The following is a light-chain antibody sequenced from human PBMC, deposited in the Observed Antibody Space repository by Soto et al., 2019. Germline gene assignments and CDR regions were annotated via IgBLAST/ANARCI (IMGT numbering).Light chain of an antibody. J-gene: IGKJ4*01. CDR2: GAS. CDR3: QQYDSSPLT. V-gene: IGKV3-20*01. Sequence: EIVLTQSPGTLSLSPGERATLSCRASQRVSSNFLAWYQQKPGQAPRLLIYGASSRATGIPDRFSGSGSGTDFTLTISRLEPEDFAVYYCQQYDSSPLTFGGGTKVELK. CDR1: QRVSSNF.